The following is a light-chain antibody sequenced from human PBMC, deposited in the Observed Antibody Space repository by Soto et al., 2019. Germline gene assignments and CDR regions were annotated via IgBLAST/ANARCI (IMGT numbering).Light chain of an antibody. V-gene: IGKV3-11*01. CDR2: DAS. J-gene: IGKJ4*01. Sequence: EIVLTQSPATLSLSPGERATLSCRASQSVSSYLAWYQQKPGQAPRLLIYDASNKATGIPARFSGSGSGTDFTLTISSIEPGDFAVYYCQQRSSWPLTFGGGTKVDIK. CDR3: QQRSSWPLT. CDR1: QSVSSY.